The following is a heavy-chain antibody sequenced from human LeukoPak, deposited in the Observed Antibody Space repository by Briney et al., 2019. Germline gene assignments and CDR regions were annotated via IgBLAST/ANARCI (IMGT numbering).Heavy chain of an antibody. CDR2: IYTSGST. J-gene: IGHJ6*03. V-gene: IGHV4-4*07. CDR1: GGSISSYY. D-gene: IGHD5-24*01. CDR3: ARGVHMGYNPNQYYYYMDV. Sequence: SETLSLTCTVSGGSISSYYWSWIRQPAGKGLEWIGRIYTSGSTNYNPSLKSRVTMSVDTSKNQFSLKLSSVTAADTAVYYCARGVHMGYNPNQYYYYMDVWGKGTTVTVSS.